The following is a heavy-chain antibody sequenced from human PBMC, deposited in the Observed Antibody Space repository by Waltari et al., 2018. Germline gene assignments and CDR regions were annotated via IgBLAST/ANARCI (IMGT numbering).Heavy chain of an antibody. J-gene: IGHJ4*02. D-gene: IGHD6-13*01. CDR1: GFTFDDYA. Sequence: EVQVVESGGCLVQPGRSLRVSCAASGFTFDDYAMHWVRQGPGKGLEWVAGISWNSGWIGYADSVKGRFTISRDNAKNSLHLQMNSLRAEDMALYYCTKDVTAAGSAQFDYWGQGTLVSVSS. CDR3: TKDVTAAGSAQFDY. CDR2: ISWNSGWI. V-gene: IGHV3-9*03.